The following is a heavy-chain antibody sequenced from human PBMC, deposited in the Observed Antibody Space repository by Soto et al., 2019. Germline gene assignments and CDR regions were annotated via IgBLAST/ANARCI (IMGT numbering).Heavy chain of an antibody. V-gene: IGHV1-8*01. D-gene: IGHD4-4*01. CDR3: ARQTVTGSYYYYYYGMDV. CDR1: GYTFTSYD. Sequence: GASVKVSCKASGYTFTSYDINWVRQATGQGLEWMGWMNPNSGNTGYAQKFQGRVTMTRNTSISTAYMELSSLRSEDTAAYYCARQTVTGSYYYYYYGMDVWGQGTTVTVSS. J-gene: IGHJ6*02. CDR2: MNPNSGNT.